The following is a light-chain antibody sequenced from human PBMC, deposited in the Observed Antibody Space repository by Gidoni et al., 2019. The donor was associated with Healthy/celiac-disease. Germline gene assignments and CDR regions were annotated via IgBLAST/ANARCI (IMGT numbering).Light chain of an antibody. J-gene: IGKJ1*01. CDR3: QQSYSTPS. Sequence: DIQMTQSPSSLSASVGDRVTITCRASQSISSYVNWYQQKPGKAPKLLIYAASSLQSGVPSRFSGSGSGTDFTRTISSLQPEDFATYYCQQSYSTPSFGQGTKVEIK. V-gene: IGKV1-39*01. CDR1: QSISSY. CDR2: AAS.